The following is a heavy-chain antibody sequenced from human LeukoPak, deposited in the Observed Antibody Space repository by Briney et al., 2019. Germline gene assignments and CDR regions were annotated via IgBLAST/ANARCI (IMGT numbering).Heavy chain of an antibody. CDR1: GFTFSSYG. CDR2: ISGSGGST. J-gene: IGHJ6*03. V-gene: IGHV3-23*01. D-gene: IGHD4-23*01. CDR3: AKTPNSYYHYYYMDV. Sequence: PGGSLRLSCAASGFTFSSYGMSWVRQAPGKGLEWVSAISGSGGSTYYADSVKGRFTISRENSNNTLYLQMNSLRAEDTAVYYCAKTPNSYYHYYYMDVWGKGTTVTISS.